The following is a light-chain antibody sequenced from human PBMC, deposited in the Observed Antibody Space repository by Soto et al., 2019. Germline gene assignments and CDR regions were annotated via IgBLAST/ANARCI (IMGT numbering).Light chain of an antibody. V-gene: IGKV3-20*01. Sequence: EIVLTQSPGTLSLSPGEGATVSCRASQDVDNNFLAWYQQRPGQAPRLLIYASSRRATGIPDRFSGSGSGTDFTLTISRVGPEDIAVYFCHQYYSSITFGGGTKVEVK. CDR2: ASS. J-gene: IGKJ4*01. CDR3: HQYYSSIT. CDR1: QDVDNNF.